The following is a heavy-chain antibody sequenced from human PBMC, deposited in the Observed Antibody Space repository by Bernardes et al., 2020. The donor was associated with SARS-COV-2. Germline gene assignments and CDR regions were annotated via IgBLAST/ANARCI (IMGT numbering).Heavy chain of an antibody. V-gene: IGHV4-39*01. CDR2: IYSSGIS. Sequence: SETLSLTCTVSGGSISSSTYYWGWLRQPPGKGLEWIGSIYSSGISYYNPSLQRRVRASVHTSKNQISLRLSFVTAADTAVYYCAGSSCGIDCYIGGLRSWDYGMDVWGQGTTVTVSS. D-gene: IGHD2-21*01. CDR3: AGSSCGIDCYIGGLRSWDYGMDV. J-gene: IGHJ6*02. CDR1: GGSISSSTYY.